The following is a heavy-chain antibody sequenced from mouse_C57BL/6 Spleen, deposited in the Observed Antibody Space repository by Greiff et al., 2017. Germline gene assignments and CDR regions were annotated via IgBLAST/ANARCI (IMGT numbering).Heavy chain of an antibody. CDR2: IHPNSGST. Sequence: QVHVKQPGAELVKPGASVKLSCKASGYTFTSYWMHWVKQRPGQGLEWIGMIHPNSGSTNYNEKFKSKATLTVDKSSSTAYMQLSSLTSEDSAVYYCARGLWDAMDYWGQGTSVTVSS. CDR3: ARGLWDAMDY. V-gene: IGHV1-64*01. J-gene: IGHJ4*01. D-gene: IGHD1-1*02. CDR1: GYTFTSYW.